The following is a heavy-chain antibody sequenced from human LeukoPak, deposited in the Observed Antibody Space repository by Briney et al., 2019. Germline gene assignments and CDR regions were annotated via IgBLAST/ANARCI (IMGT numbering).Heavy chain of an antibody. CDR3: ARDRTSGSFLFDY. CDR2: INPNSGGT. D-gene: IGHD1-26*01. Sequence: ASVKVSCKASGYTFTGYYMHWVRQAPGQGLEWMGWINPNSGGTNYAQKFQGWVTMTRDTSISTAYMELSRLRSDDTAVYYCARDRTSGSFLFDYWGQGTLVTASS. V-gene: IGHV1-2*04. J-gene: IGHJ4*02. CDR1: GYTFTGYY.